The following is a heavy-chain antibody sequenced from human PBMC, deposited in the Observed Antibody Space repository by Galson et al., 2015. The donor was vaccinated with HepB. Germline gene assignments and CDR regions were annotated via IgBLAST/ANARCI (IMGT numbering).Heavy chain of an antibody. Sequence: SLRLSCAASGFTFSSYWMHWVRQAPGKGLVWVSRINSDGSSTSYADSVKGRFTISRDNAKNTLYLQMNSLRAEDTAVYYCARDREVRGVIRFLDYWGQGTLVTVSS. V-gene: IGHV3-74*01. J-gene: IGHJ4*02. D-gene: IGHD3-10*01. CDR2: INSDGSST. CDR1: GFTFSSYW. CDR3: ARDREVRGVIRFLDY.